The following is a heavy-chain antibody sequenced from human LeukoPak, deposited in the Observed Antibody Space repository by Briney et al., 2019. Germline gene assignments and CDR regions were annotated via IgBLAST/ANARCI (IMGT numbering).Heavy chain of an antibody. J-gene: IGHJ6*03. CDR1: GDSVSSNSAA. CDR2: TYYRSKWYN. V-gene: IGHV6-1*01. CDR3: ARVHYDFWSGYYRYYYYYMDV. Sequence: SQTLSLTCAISGDSVSSNSAAWNWIRQSPSRGLEWLGRTYYRSKWYNDYAVSVKSRITINPDTSKNQFSLQLNSVTPEDTAVYYCARVHYDFWSGYYRYYYYYMDVWGKGTTVTVSS. D-gene: IGHD3-3*01.